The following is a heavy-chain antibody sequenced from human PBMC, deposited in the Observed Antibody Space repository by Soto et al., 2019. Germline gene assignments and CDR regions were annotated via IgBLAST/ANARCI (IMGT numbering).Heavy chain of an antibody. CDR1: GGSFNGYF. CDR3: APGITTSRSRRYIDG. CDR2: VIPMHGSE. V-gene: IGHV1-69*08. D-gene: IGHD1-20*01. J-gene: IGHJ6*03. Sequence: VQLVQSGAEMKKPGSSVRVSCKASGGSFNGYFVTWVRQAPGQGLEWVGRVIPMHGSENHARKFRDRITLPADTSTNTVLSHLRSLQSEDTAVYYCAPGITTSRSRRYIDGWGKGTKVNVS.